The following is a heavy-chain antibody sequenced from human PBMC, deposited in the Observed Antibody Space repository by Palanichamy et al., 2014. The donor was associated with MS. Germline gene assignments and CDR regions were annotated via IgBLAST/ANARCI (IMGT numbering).Heavy chain of an antibody. V-gene: IGHV3-21*04. CDR3: ARDPSWDDAFDI. CDR2: ISSSSSYI. CDR1: GFTFSSYS. D-gene: IGHD1-26*01. J-gene: IGHJ3*02. Sequence: EVQLVESGGGLVKPGGSLRLSCAASGFTFSSYSVNWVRQAPGKGLEWVSSISSSSSYIYYADSVKGRFTISRDNAKNSLYLQMNSLRAEDTAVYYCARDPSWDDAFDIWGQGTMVTVSS.